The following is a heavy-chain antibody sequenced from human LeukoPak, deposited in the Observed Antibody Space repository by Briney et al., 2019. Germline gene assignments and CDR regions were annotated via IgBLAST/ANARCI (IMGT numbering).Heavy chain of an antibody. D-gene: IGHD1-1*01. J-gene: IGHJ4*02. Sequence: SETLSLTCAVSGSSITSNYFWAWFRQPPGKGLEWIATIYHSWGIYFNPSLKSRVSISLDASNNQFFLKLASVTAAATAIYYCARNVTAGFFDYWGQGILITVSS. CDR1: GSSITSNYF. V-gene: IGHV4-38-2*01. CDR2: IYHSWGI. CDR3: ARNVTAGFFDY.